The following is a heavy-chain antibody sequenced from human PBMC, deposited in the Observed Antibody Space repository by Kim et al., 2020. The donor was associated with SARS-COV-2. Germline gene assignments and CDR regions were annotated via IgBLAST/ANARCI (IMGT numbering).Heavy chain of an antibody. J-gene: IGHJ3*02. CDR2: IIPIFGTA. CDR3: ARGGYYDSSGYYGDAFDI. Sequence: SVKVSCKASGGTFSSYAISWVRQAPGQGLEWMGGIIPIFGTANYAQKFQGRVTITADESTSTAYMELSSLRSEDTAVYYCARGGYYDSSGYYGDAFDIWGQGTMVTVSS. D-gene: IGHD3-22*01. CDR1: GGTFSSYA. V-gene: IGHV1-69*13.